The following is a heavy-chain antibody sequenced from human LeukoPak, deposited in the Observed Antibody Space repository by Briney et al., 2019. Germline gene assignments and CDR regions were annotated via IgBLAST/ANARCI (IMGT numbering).Heavy chain of an antibody. Sequence: GGSLRLSCAASGFTFSSYSMNWLRQAPGKGLEWVSYISISRSIEYYADSVKGRFTISRDNAKNSLYLQMNSLRAEDTAVYYCVRDQLVGPSRLDHWGQGTLVTVSS. J-gene: IGHJ4*02. CDR2: ISISRSIE. D-gene: IGHD1-26*01. CDR1: GFTFSSYS. V-gene: IGHV3-48*01. CDR3: VRDQLVGPSRLDH.